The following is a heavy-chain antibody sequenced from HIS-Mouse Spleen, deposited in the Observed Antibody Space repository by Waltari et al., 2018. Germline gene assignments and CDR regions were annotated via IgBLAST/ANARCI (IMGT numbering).Heavy chain of an antibody. CDR1: GFPFSRYD. CDR2: IGTAGDT. CDR3: ARGGYSYGRDAFDI. J-gene: IGHJ3*02. Sequence: EVQLVESGGGLVQPGGSLRLSCAASGFPFSRYDMHWVRQATGKGLEWVSAIGTAGDTYYPGSVKGRFTISRENAKNSLYLQMNSLRAGDTAVYYCARGGYSYGRDAFDIWGQGTMVTVSS. V-gene: IGHV3-13*01. D-gene: IGHD5-18*01.